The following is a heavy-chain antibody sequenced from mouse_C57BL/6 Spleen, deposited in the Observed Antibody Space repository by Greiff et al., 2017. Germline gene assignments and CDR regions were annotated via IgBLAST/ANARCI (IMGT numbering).Heavy chain of an antibody. D-gene: IGHD1-1*01. V-gene: IGHV5-4*01. CDR2: ISDGGSYT. CDR1: GFTFSSYA. Sequence: EVHLVESGGGLVKPGGSLKLSCAASGFTFSSYAMSWVRQTPEKRLEWVATISDGGSYTYYPDNVKGRFTISRDNAKNNLYLQMSHLKSEDTAMYYCARDGDYYGSRVYAMDYWGQGTSVTVSS. J-gene: IGHJ4*01. CDR3: ARDGDYYGSRVYAMDY.